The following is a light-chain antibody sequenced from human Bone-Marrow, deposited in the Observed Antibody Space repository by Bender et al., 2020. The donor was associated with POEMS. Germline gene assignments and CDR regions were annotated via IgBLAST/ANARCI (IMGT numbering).Light chain of an antibody. CDR2: DVT. CDR3: ASYAGSNSFP. V-gene: IGLV2-23*02. Sequence: QSALTQPASVSGSPGQSITISCAGTSADIGHFNLVSWYQQYPGKAPKLIIYDVTERPSGISNRFSGSKSGNTASLTVSGLQAEDEADYYCASYAGSNSFPFGGGTKLTVL. J-gene: IGLJ3*02. CDR1: SADIGHFNL.